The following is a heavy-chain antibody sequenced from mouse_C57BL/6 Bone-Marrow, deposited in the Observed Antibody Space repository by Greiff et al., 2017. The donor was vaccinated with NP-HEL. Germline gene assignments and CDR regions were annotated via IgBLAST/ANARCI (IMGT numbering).Heavy chain of an antibody. J-gene: IGHJ4*01. Sequence: EVQLVESGPGLAKPSQTLSLTCSVTGYSITSDYWNWIRKFPGNKLEYMGYISSSGSTYYNPSLNSRISITRDTSKNQYYLQLNSVTTEDTATYYCARFDYGSSYAMDYWGQGTSVTVSS. D-gene: IGHD1-1*01. CDR3: ARFDYGSSYAMDY. CDR2: ISSSGST. CDR1: GYSITSDY. V-gene: IGHV3-8*01.